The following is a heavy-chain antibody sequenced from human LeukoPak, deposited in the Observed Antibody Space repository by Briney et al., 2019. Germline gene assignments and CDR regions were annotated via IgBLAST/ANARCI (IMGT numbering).Heavy chain of an antibody. CDR1: GGSISDHF. J-gene: IGHJ6*02. CDR3: ARLDRYYYGMDV. CDR2: IYYSGSI. D-gene: IGHD3/OR15-3a*01. Sequence: PETLSLTCTVSGGSISDHFWSWIRQPPGKGLEWIGYIYYSGSINYNPSLKSRVTISIDTSKIQFSLTLSSVTAADTAVYYCARLDRYYYGMDVWGQGTTVTVSS. V-gene: IGHV4-59*11.